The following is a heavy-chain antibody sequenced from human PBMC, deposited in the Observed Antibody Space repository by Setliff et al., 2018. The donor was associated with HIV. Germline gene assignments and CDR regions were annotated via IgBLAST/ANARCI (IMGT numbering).Heavy chain of an antibody. CDR1: GGSISSSNYY. CDR2: IFYSGTT. CDR3: ARTPGTHYYDRSANFHYFDY. Sequence: SETLSLTCTVSGGSISSSNYYWSWIRQHPGKGLEWIGYIFYSGTTFYNPSLKSRVSISVDTSTDYFSLKLSSVTAADTAVYYCARTPGTHYYDRSANFHYFDYWGQGALVTVSS. J-gene: IGHJ4*02. D-gene: IGHD3-22*01. V-gene: IGHV4-39*02.